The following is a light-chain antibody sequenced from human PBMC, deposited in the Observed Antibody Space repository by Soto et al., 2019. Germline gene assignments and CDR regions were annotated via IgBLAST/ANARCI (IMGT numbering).Light chain of an antibody. Sequence: QSVLPQPASVSGSPGPSVTISCSGSDIGNYNLVSWYQHLPGRAPKLLIFEVTMRPSGISDRFSGAKSASTASLTISGLQAEDEGDYYCASYAGSRTYVCGSGTKVTVL. CDR3: ASYAGSRTYV. J-gene: IGLJ1*01. V-gene: IGLV2-23*02. CDR1: SDIGNYNL. CDR2: EVT.